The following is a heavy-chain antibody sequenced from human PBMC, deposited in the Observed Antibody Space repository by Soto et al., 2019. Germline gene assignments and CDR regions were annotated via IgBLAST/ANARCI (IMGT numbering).Heavy chain of an antibody. J-gene: IGHJ3*02. V-gene: IGHV1-8*01. CDR1: GYTFTSYD. D-gene: IGHD3-10*01. CDR3: ARGSNYYASGDEAFDI. Sequence: QVQLVQSGAEVKKPGASVKVSCKASGYTFTSYDINWVRQATGQGLEWMGWMNPNRGNTGYAQKFQGRATMTRNTSISTAYMELSGLRAEDTALYYCARGSNYYASGDEAFDIWGQGTMVTVSS. CDR2: MNPNRGNT.